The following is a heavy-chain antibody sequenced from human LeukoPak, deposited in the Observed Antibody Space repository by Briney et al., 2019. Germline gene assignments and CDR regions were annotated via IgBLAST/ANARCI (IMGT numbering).Heavy chain of an antibody. J-gene: IGHJ4*02. CDR2: INSNAGDT. CDR1: GYTFTGYY. V-gene: IGHV1-2*02. D-gene: IGHD3-10*01. Sequence: ASVKVSCKASGYTFTGYYIHWVRQAPGQGLEWLGWINSNAGDTKYVQKFQGRVTVTRDTPISTAYMELSRLRSDDTAVYYCVTSSAVGGAQRAFDYWGQGTLVTVSS. CDR3: VTSSAVGGAQRAFDY.